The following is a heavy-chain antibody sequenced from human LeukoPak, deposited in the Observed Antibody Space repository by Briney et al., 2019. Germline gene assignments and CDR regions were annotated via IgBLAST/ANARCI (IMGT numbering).Heavy chain of an antibody. Sequence: GASVKVSCKASGYTFTSYAMHWVRQAPGHRLEWMGWINAGNGNTKYSQKFQGRVTITRDTSASTAYMELSSLRSEDTAVYYCARDQGRYSSSWRLVYWGQGTLVTVSS. D-gene: IGHD6-13*01. CDR1: GYTFTSYA. V-gene: IGHV1-3*01. J-gene: IGHJ4*02. CDR2: INAGNGNT. CDR3: ARDQGRYSSSWRLVY.